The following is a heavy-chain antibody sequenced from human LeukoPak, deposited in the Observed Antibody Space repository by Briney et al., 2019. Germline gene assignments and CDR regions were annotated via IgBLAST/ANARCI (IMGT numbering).Heavy chain of an antibody. Sequence: GGSLRLSCAASGVTFSSYAMSWVRQAPGKGLEWVSGISGGRGGTYYADSVKGRFTISRDNSKNTLYLQMNSLRAEDTAVYYCAKDIYGSGSYYSGYYFDYWGQGTLVTVSS. CDR3: AKDIYGSGSYYSGYYFDY. V-gene: IGHV3-23*01. J-gene: IGHJ4*02. CDR1: GVTFSSYA. CDR2: ISGGRGGT. D-gene: IGHD3-10*01.